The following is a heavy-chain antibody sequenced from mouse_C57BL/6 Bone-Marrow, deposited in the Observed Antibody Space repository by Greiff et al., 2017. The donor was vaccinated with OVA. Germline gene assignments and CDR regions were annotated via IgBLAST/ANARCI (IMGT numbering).Heavy chain of an antibody. CDR2: INPNNGGT. Sequence: EVQLQQSGPELVKPGASVKIPCKASGYTFTDYNMDWVKQSHGKSLEWIGDINPNNGGTIYNQKFKGKATLTVDKSSSPAYMELRSLTSEDTAVYYCARSSVVIILADWGQGTLVTVSA. CDR1: GYTFTDYN. J-gene: IGHJ3*01. CDR3: ARSSVVIILAD. V-gene: IGHV1-18*01.